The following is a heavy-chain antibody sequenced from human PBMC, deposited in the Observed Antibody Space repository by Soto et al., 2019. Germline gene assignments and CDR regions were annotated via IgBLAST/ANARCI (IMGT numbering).Heavy chain of an antibody. J-gene: IGHJ3*02. Sequence: GGSLRLSCAASGFTFSSYWMSWVRQAPGKGLEWVANIKQDGSEKYYVDSVKGRFTISRDNAKNSLYLQMNSLRAEDTAVYYCAREPLTDEAAFDIWGQGTMVTVSS. V-gene: IGHV3-7*03. CDR1: GFTFSSYW. CDR3: AREPLTDEAAFDI. D-gene: IGHD4-4*01. CDR2: IKQDGSEK.